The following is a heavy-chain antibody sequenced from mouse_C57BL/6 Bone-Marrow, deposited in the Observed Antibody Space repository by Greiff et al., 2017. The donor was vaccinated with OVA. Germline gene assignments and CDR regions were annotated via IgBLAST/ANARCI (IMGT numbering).Heavy chain of an antibody. CDR3: ARGLLNSLCAY. J-gene: IGHJ3*01. D-gene: IGHD1-1*01. CDR2: INPNNGGT. V-gene: IGHV1-18*01. CDR1: GYTFTDYN. Sequence: VQLQQSGPELVKPGASVKIPCKASGYTFTDYNMDWVKQSHGKSLEWIGDINPNNGGTIYNQKFKGKATLTVDTSSSTAYMELRSLTSEDTAVDYCARGLLNSLCAYWGQGTLVTVSA.